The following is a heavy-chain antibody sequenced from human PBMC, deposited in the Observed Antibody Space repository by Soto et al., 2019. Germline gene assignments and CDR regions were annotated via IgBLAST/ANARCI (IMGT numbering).Heavy chain of an antibody. Sequence: EASVKVSCKASGGTFSSYAISWVRQAPGQGLEWMGGIIPVFGTANYAQKFQGRVTITADESTSTAYMELSSLRSEDTAVYYCARERQLGHDFWSGYYYLYGMDVWGQGTTVTVSS. D-gene: IGHD3-3*01. CDR3: ARERQLGHDFWSGYYYLYGMDV. CDR1: GGTFSSYA. CDR2: IIPVFGTA. V-gene: IGHV1-69*13. J-gene: IGHJ6*02.